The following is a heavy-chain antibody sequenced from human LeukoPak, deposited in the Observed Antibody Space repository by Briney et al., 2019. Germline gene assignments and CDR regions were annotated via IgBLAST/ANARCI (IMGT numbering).Heavy chain of an antibody. V-gene: IGHV1-18*01. Sequence: ASVTVSCKAFGYTFTSYGISWVRQAPGQGLEGMGWISGHNGNTNYAQKLQGRVTMTTDTSTSTAYMELRSLRSDDTAVYYCARDAGYLYCSGGSCSYMDVWGKGTTVTVSS. CDR3: ARDAGYLYCSGGSCSYMDV. D-gene: IGHD2-15*01. J-gene: IGHJ6*03. CDR1: GYTFTSYG. CDR2: ISGHNGNT.